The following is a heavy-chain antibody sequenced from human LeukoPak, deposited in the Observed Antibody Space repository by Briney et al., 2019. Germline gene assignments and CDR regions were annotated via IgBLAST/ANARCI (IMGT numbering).Heavy chain of an antibody. V-gene: IGHV1-18*01. CDR3: ARPYDTSGYYNYYLDY. CDR2: ISTYNVNT. CDR1: GYNLISYG. D-gene: IGHD3-22*01. J-gene: IGHJ4*02. Sequence: ASVKVSCKASGYNLISYGIIWVRQAPGQGLEWIGWISTYNVNTNYAQKFQGRVTTTTDTSTSTAYMELRSLKSDDTAVYFCARPYDTSGYYNYYLDYWGQGTLVTVSS.